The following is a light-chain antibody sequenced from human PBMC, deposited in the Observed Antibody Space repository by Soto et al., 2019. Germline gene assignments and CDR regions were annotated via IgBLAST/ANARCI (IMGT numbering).Light chain of an antibody. Sequence: EIVLTQSPGTLSLSPRERATLSCRASQSVSSSYLAWYQQKPGQAPRLLIYGASSRATGIPDRFSGSGSGTDFTLTISRLEPEDFAVYYWQQYGSSPLLTFGGGTKVEIK. V-gene: IGKV3-20*01. CDR1: QSVSSSY. J-gene: IGKJ4*01. CDR3: QQYGSSPLLT. CDR2: GAS.